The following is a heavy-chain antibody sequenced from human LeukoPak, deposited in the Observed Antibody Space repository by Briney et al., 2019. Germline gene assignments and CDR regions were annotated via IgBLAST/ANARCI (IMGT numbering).Heavy chain of an antibody. Sequence: SETLSLTCTVSGGSIGSYYWSRIRQPPGRGLEWIGYVYYSGSTNYSPSLKSRVTISVDTSKNQFSLRLSSVTTADTAVYYCARAPTVTDWFDPWGLGTLVTVSS. CDR1: GGSIGSYY. V-gene: IGHV4-59*12. D-gene: IGHD4-17*01. CDR2: VYYSGST. J-gene: IGHJ5*02. CDR3: ARAPTVTDWFDP.